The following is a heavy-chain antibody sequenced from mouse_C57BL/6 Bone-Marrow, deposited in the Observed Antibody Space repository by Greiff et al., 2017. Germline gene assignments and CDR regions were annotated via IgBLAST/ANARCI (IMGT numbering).Heavy chain of an antibody. CDR2: ISSGGDYI. V-gene: IGHV5-9-1*02. J-gene: IGHJ4*01. CDR3: TREGGDGYYAMDY. CDR1: GFTFSSYA. Sequence: DVMLVESGEGLVKPGGSLKLSCAASGFTFSSYAMSWVRQTPEKRLEWVAYISSGGDYIYYADTVKGRFTISRDNARNTLYLQMSSLKSEDTAMYYCTREGGDGYYAMDYWGQGTSVTVSS. D-gene: IGHD2-3*01.